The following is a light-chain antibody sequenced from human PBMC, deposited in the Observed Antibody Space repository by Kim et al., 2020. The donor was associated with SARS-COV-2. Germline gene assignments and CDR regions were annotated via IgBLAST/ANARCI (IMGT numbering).Light chain of an antibody. CDR3: SSYTSSSSLYV. CDR1: GTDVGGYNY. V-gene: IGLV2-14*03. J-gene: IGLJ1*01. CDR2: NVS. Sequence: QSMTISCTGTGTDVGGYNYVSWYQQHPGKAPKRLISNVSRRPSGISYRFSGSRSGNTASLTIAGLQAEDAADYYCSSYTSSSSLYVFGGGTKVTVL.